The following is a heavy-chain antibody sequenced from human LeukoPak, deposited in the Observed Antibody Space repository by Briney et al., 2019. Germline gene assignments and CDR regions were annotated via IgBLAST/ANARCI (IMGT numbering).Heavy chain of an antibody. CDR1: GGSFSGYY. CDR3: ARGPTAVRGVIRFYYYMDV. J-gene: IGHJ6*03. V-gene: IGHV4-34*01. CDR2: INHSGST. D-gene: IGHD3-10*01. Sequence: PSETLSLTCAVYGGSFSGYYWSWIRQPPGKGLEWIGEINHSGSTNYNPSLKSRVTISVDTSKNQFSLKLSSVTAADTAVYYCARGPTAVRGVIRFYYYMDVWGKGTAVTVFS.